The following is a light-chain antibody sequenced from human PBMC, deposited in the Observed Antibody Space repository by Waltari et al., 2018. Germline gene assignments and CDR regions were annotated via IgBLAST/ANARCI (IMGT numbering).Light chain of an antibody. CDR2: DDY. Sequence: SYVLTQPPSVSVAPGQTATITCGGNNIGGKTVHWYQQKPGQAPLLVVYDDYYRPSGIPERFSGSNSGNTAALTISWVEAGDEADYYCQVWDSSSDRPVFGGGTKVFVL. V-gene: IGLV3-21*02. CDR3: QVWDSSSDRPV. CDR1: NIGGKT. J-gene: IGLJ3*02.